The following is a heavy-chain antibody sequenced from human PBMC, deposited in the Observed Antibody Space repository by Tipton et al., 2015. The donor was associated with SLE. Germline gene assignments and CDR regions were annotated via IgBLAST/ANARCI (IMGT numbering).Heavy chain of an antibody. D-gene: IGHD3-10*01. Sequence: TLSLTCAVSGFSIRSGYYWGWIRQPPGKGRGWFGSIFHCGSTYYNPSLKSRVTISVDTSKNQFSLKLSSVTAADTAVYYCARDRPMVQGVYYGMDVWGQGTTVTVSS. CDR3: ARDRPMVQGVYYGMDV. CDR2: IFHCGST. J-gene: IGHJ6*02. V-gene: IGHV4-38-2*01. CDR1: GFSIRSGYY.